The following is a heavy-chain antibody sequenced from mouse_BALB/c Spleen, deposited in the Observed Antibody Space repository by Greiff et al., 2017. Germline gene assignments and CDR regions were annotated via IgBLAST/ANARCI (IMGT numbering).Heavy chain of an antibody. D-gene: IGHD2-4*01. V-gene: IGHV5-6-5*01. CDR1: GFTFSSYA. CDR2: ISSGGST. Sequence: EVKLVESGGGLVKPGGSLKLSCAASGFTFSSYAMPWVRQTPEKRLEWVASISSGGSTYYPDSVKGRFTISRDNARNILYLQMSSLRSEDTAMYYCAREDDSDSYYFDYWGQGTTLTVSS. CDR3: AREDDSDSYYFDY. J-gene: IGHJ2*01.